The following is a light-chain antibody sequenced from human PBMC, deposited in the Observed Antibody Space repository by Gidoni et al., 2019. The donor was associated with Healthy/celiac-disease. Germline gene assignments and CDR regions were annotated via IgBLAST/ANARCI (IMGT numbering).Light chain of an antibody. CDR2: DAS. Sequence: ESVLTQSPATLSLSPGERATLSCRASQSVSSYLAWYKQKPGQAPRLLIYDASNRATGIPARFSGSGSGTDFTLTISSLEPEDFAVYYCQQESTFGPGTKVDIK. V-gene: IGKV3-11*01. J-gene: IGKJ3*01. CDR3: QQEST. CDR1: QSVSSY.